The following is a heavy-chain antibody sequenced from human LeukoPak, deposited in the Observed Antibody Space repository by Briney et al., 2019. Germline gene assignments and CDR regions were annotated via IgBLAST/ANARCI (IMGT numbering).Heavy chain of an antibody. J-gene: IGHJ4*02. Sequence: SGGSLRLSCAASGFTFSGYWMEWVRQAPGKGLVWVSHINSDGSTTNYADSVKGRFTISRDNSKNTLYLQMNSLRAEDTAVYYCAKDISGYDYVWGSPDYWGQGTLVTVSS. V-gene: IGHV3-74*01. CDR1: GFTFSGYW. CDR2: INSDGSTT. D-gene: IGHD3-16*01. CDR3: AKDISGYDYVWGSPDY.